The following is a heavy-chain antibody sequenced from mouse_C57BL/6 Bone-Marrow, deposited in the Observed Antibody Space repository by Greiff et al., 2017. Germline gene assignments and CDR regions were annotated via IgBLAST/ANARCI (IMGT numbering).Heavy chain of an antibody. J-gene: IGHJ1*03. D-gene: IGHD2-5*01. CDR1: GYTFTSYW. CDR3: ARPCYSNDWYFDV. Sequence: VQLQQPGAELVKPGASVKMSCKASGYTFTSYWITWVKQRPGQGLEWIGDIYPGSGSTNYNEKFKSKATLTVDTSSSTAYMQLSSLTSAASAVYCYARPCYSNDWYFDVWGTGTTVTVSA. CDR2: IYPGSGST. V-gene: IGHV1-55*01.